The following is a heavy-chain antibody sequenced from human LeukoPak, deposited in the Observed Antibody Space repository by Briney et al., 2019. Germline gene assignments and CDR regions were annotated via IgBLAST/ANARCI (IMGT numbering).Heavy chain of an antibody. D-gene: IGHD3-10*01. CDR3: ARDGDYYGSGSYYKVRENWFDP. J-gene: IGHJ5*02. CDR2: IKQDGSEK. CDR1: GFTFSSYW. Sequence: GGSLRLSCAASGFTFSSYWMSWVRQAPGKGLEWVANIKQDGSEKYYVDSVKGRFTISRDNAKNSLYLQMNSLRAEDTAVYYCARDGDYYGSGSYYKVRENWFDPWGQGTLVTVSS. V-gene: IGHV3-7*01.